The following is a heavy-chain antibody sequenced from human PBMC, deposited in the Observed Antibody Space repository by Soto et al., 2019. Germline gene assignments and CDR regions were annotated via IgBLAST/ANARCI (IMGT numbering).Heavy chain of an antibody. V-gene: IGHV4-31*03. J-gene: IGHJ4*02. D-gene: IGHD5-12*01. CDR3: ARDLRGYSRYDYLDY. CDR1: GGSISSGGYY. Sequence: SETLSLTCTVSGGSISSGGYYWSWIRQHPGKGLKWVGYSYYTGSSYYNPSLKSRVTISVDASKNQLSLRLASVTAADTAVYYCARDLRGYSRYDYLDYWGQGIPVTVSS. CDR2: SYYTGSS.